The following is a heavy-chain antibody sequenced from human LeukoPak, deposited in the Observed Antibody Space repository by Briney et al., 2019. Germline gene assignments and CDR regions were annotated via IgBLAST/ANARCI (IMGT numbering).Heavy chain of an antibody. V-gene: IGHV3-48*01. CDR1: GFTFSSYS. D-gene: IGHD2-15*01. CDR3: AREGYCSGGSCYPIPIYYYYYYMDV. CDR2: ISSSSSTI. Sequence: AGGSLRLSCAASGFTFSSYSMNWVRQAPGKGLEWVSYISSSSSTIYYADSVKGRFTISRDNAKNSLYLQMNSLRAEDTAVYYCAREGYCSGGSCYPIPIYYYYYYMDVWGKGTTVTVSS. J-gene: IGHJ6*03.